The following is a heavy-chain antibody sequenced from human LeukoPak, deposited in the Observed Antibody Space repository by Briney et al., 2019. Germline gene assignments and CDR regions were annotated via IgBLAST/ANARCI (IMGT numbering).Heavy chain of an antibody. V-gene: IGHV3-20*01. J-gene: IGHJ6*03. CDR2: INWNGGST. CDR1: GFTFEDYG. Sequence: GGSQRLSCAASGFTFEDYGMSWVRQAPGKGREWVSGINWNGGSTGYADSVKGRFTISRDNAKNSLYLQMNSLRAEDTALYHCARHKYQRNMDVWGKGTTVTVSS. CDR3: ARHKYQRNMDV. D-gene: IGHD2-2*01.